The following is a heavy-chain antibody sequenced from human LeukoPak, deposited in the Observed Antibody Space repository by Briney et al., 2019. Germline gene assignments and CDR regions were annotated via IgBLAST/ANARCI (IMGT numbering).Heavy chain of an antibody. CDR2: IIPIFGTA. Sequence: GGSLRLSCAASGFTFSSYAISWVRQAPGQGLEWMGGIIPIFGTANYAQKFQGRVTITADESTSTAYMELSSLRSEDTAVYYCAREEGDGYKTYYFDYWGQGTLVTVSS. V-gene: IGHV1-69*01. CDR3: AREEGDGYKTYYFDY. D-gene: IGHD5-24*01. J-gene: IGHJ4*02. CDR1: GFTFSSYA.